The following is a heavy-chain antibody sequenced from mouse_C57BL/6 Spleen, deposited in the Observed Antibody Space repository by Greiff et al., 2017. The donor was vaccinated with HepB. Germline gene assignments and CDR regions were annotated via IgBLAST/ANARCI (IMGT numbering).Heavy chain of an antibody. D-gene: IGHD1-1*01. CDR2: ISDGGSYT. V-gene: IGHV5-4*03. CDR3: ARAPYYCGSSDDWYFDV. J-gene: IGHJ1*03. Sequence: EVKLVESGGGLVKPGGSLKLSCAASGFTFSSYAMSWVRQTPEKRLEWVATISDGGSYTYYPDNVKGRFTISRDNATNTLYLQMSHLKSEDTAMYYCARAPYYCGSSDDWYFDVWGTGTTVTVSS. CDR1: GFTFSSYA.